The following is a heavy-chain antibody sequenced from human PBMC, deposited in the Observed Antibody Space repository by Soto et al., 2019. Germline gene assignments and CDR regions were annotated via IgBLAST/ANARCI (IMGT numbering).Heavy chain of an antibody. CDR2: IYHSGST. CDR1: GGSISSGGYF. J-gene: IGHJ3*01. CDR3: ARVWGGGFDF. V-gene: IGHV4-30-2*01. D-gene: IGHD3-10*01. Sequence: SETLSLTCAVSGGSISSGGYFWSWIRQPPGKGLEWIGYIYHSGSTYYNPSLKSRVTILVDRSKNQFSLKLSSVTAADTAVYYCARVWGGGFDFWGPGTMVTVS.